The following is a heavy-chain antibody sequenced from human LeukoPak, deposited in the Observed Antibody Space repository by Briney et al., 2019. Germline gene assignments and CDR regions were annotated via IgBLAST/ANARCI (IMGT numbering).Heavy chain of an antibody. CDR1: GFTFSSYG. V-gene: IGHV3-30*18. CDR3: AKGWQWMSSF. D-gene: IGHD6-19*01. J-gene: IGHJ4*02. CDR2: ISYDGGNK. Sequence: PGGSLRLSCAASGFTFSSYGMHWVRQAPGKGLEWVAVISYDGGNKYYADSVKGRFTISRDNSKNTLYLQMNSLRAEDTAVYYCAKGWQWMSSFWGQGTLVTVSS.